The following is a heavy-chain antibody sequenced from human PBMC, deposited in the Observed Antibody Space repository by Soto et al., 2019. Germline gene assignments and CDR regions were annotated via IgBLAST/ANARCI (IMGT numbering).Heavy chain of an antibody. CDR3: ARDPGSSSDY. CDR1: GFTFSSYT. D-gene: IGHD6-13*01. V-gene: IGHV3-21*01. Sequence: PGGSLRLSCAASGFTFSSYTMHWVRQAPGKGLEWVSSISIINYYMYYADSVKGRFTISRDNAKNSLHLQMSSLRAEDTAVYYCARDPGSSSDYWGQGTLVTVSS. CDR2: ISIINYYM. J-gene: IGHJ4*02.